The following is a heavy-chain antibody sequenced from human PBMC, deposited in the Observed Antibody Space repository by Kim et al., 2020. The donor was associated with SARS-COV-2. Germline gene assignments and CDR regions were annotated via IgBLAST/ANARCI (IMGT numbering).Heavy chain of an antibody. Sequence: GGSTYYADSVKGRFTISRDNSKNTLYLQMNSLRAEDTAVYYCAKDTGRYYWGQGTLVTVSS. CDR2: GGST. J-gene: IGHJ4*02. V-gene: IGHV3-23*01. CDR3: AKDTGRYY. D-gene: IGHD2-15*01.